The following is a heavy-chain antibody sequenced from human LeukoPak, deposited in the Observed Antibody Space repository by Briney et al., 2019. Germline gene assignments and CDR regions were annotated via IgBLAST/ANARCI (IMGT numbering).Heavy chain of an antibody. J-gene: IGHJ3*01. D-gene: IGHD3-10*01. Sequence: PGGSLRLSCAASGFTLSNAWMSWVRQAPGKGLEWVGRIMSKTDGGTTAYAAPVKGRFTISRDDSKNTLSLQMKGLETEDTAVYYCTTASATMVRGVINPDAFDVWGLGTMVIVSS. CDR3: TTASATMVRGVINPDAFDV. V-gene: IGHV3-15*01. CDR1: GFTLSNAW. CDR2: IMSKTDGGTT.